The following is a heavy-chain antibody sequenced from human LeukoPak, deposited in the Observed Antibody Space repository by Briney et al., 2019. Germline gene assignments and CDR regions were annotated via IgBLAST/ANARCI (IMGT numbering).Heavy chain of an antibody. J-gene: IGHJ4*02. Sequence: GGSLRLSCAASGFTFSSYGMHWVRQAPGKGLEWVAVIWYDGSNKYYADSVKGRFTISRDNSKNTLYLQMNSLRAEDTAVYYCARGGIGYPYYFDYWGQGTLVTVSS. D-gene: IGHD6-25*01. CDR2: IWYDGSNK. CDR3: ARGGIGYPYYFDY. CDR1: GFTFSSYG. V-gene: IGHV3-33*01.